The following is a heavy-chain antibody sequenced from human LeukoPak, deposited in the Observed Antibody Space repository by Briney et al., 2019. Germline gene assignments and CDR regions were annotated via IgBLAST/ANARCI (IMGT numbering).Heavy chain of an antibody. D-gene: IGHD3-10*01. Sequence: GGSLRLSCAASGFTFSGSAMHWVRQASGKGLEWVGRIRSKANSYATAYAASVKGRFTISRDDSKNTAYLQMNSLRAEDTAVYYCAREMFPTGGLEDFDYWGQGTLVTVSS. V-gene: IGHV3-73*01. CDR2: IRSKANSYAT. CDR1: GFTFSGSA. CDR3: AREMFPTGGLEDFDY. J-gene: IGHJ4*02.